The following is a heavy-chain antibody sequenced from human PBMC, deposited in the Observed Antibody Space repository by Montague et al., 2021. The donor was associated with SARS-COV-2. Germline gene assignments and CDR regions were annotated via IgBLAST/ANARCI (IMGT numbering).Heavy chain of an antibody. CDR3: ARESDAVDY. J-gene: IGHJ4*02. V-gene: IGHV4-61*02. CDR2: IYTSGST. D-gene: IGHD2-21*02. CDR1: GGSISSGSSY. Sequence: TLSLTCTVSGGSISSGSSYWSWIRQPAGKGLEWIGRIYTSGSTSYNPSLKSRVTMSVDTSKNQFSLKLSSVTAADTAVYYCARESDAVDYWGQGTLVTVSS.